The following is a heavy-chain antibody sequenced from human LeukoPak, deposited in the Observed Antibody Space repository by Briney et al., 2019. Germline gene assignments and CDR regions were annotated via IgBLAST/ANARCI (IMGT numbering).Heavy chain of an antibody. D-gene: IGHD6-6*01. CDR1: GFTFSSYW. V-gene: IGHV3-30-3*01. CDR3: ARGENAISIAVRQGRGSLDY. J-gene: IGHJ4*02. Sequence: RPGGSLRLSCAASGFTFSSYWMSWVRQAPGKGLEWVAVISYDGSNKYYADSVKGRFTISRDNSKNTLYLQMNSLRAEDTAVYYRARGENAISIAVRQGRGSLDYWGQGTLVTVSS. CDR2: ISYDGSNK.